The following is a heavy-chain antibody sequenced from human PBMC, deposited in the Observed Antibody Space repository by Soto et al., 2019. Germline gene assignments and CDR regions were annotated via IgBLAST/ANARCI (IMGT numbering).Heavy chain of an antibody. V-gene: IGHV3-74*01. CDR2: INSDGTIT. CDR1: GFTFSNYW. J-gene: IGHJ3*02. CDR3: ARDPFQSGDI. D-gene: IGHD3-3*02. Sequence: PGGSLRLSCTASGFTFSNYWMHWVRQGPGEGLVWVSRINSDGTITNHADSVKGRFTISRDNAKNTLYLQMNSLRAEDTAVYYCARDPFQSGDIWGQGPLVTAS.